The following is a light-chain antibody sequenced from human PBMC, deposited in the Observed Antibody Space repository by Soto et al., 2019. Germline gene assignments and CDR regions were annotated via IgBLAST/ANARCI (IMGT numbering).Light chain of an antibody. Sequence: DIVMTQSPDSLAVSLGERATISCNSSQSVLYSSNNRNYLAWYQQKPRQPPNLLIYWASTRESGVPDRFSVSRSGTDYTLINCCVRDDSGAVYCCQQYYSIAVSFGGGTKVEIK. V-gene: IGKV4-1*01. J-gene: IGKJ4*02. CDR3: QQYYSIAVS. CDR1: QSVLYSSNNRNY. CDR2: WAS.